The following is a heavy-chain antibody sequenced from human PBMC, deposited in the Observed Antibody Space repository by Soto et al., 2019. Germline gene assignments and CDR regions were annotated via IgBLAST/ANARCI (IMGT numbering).Heavy chain of an antibody. CDR2: ISGSGGST. CDR3: AKDQQTYYDILTGHNWFDP. J-gene: IGHJ5*02. V-gene: IGHV3-23*01. D-gene: IGHD3-9*01. CDR1: GFTFSSYA. Sequence: VGSLRLSCAASGFTFSSYAMSWVRQAPGKGLEWVSAISGSGGSTYYADSVKGRFTISRDNSKNTLYLQMNSLRAEDTAVYYCAKDQQTYYDILTGHNWFDPWGQGTLVTVSS.